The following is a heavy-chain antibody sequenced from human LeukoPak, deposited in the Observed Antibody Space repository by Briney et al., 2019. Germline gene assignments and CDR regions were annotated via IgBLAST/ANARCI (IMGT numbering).Heavy chain of an antibody. CDR1: GFTFSSYA. CDR2: ISGSGGST. V-gene: IGHV3-23*01. D-gene: IGHD3-22*01. J-gene: IGHJ4*02. CDR3: AKYYDSSGSQPYYFDY. Sequence: GGCLRFSCAASGFTFSSYAMSWVRQAPGKGLEWGSAISGSGGSTYYADSVKGRFTISRDNSKNTLYLQMNSLRAEDTAVYYCAKYYDSSGSQPYYFDYWGQGTLVTVSS.